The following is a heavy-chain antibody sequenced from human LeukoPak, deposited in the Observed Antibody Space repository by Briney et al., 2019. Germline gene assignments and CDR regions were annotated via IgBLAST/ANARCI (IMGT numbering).Heavy chain of an antibody. Sequence: GGSLRLSCAASGFTFSSYEMNWVRQAPGKGLEWVSYISSSGSTIYYADSVKGRFTISRDNAKNSLYLLMNSLRAEDTAVYYCARDSEHGGPGGAFDYWGQGTLVTVSS. D-gene: IGHD3-16*01. CDR1: GFTFSSYE. CDR3: ARDSEHGGPGGAFDY. J-gene: IGHJ4*02. CDR2: ISSSGSTI. V-gene: IGHV3-48*03.